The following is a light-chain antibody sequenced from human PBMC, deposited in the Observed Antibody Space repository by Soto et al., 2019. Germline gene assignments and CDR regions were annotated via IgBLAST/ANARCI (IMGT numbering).Light chain of an antibody. J-gene: IGKJ1*01. CDR2: DAS. CDR1: QSVSSY. V-gene: IGKV3-20*01. CDR3: QQYGSSPPFT. Sequence: EIVLTQSPATLSLSPGERATLSCRASQSVSSYLAWYQQKPGQAPRLLIYDASSRATGIPDRFSGSGSGTDFTLTISRLEPEDFAVYYCQQYGSSPPFTFGQGTKVDI.